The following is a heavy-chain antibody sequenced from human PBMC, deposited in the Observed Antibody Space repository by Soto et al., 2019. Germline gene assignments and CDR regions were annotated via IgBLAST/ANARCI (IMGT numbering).Heavy chain of an antibody. D-gene: IGHD2-21*02. CDR2: IYPGDSDT. CDR1: GYSFTSYW. Sequence: EVQLVQSGAEVKKPGESLKISCKGSGYSFTSYWIGWVRQMPGKGLEWMGIIYPGDSDTRYSPSFQGQVTISADKSISTAYLQWSSLKASDTAMYYCSRVHIVVVTAMDEGPSWFDPWGQGTLVTVSS. J-gene: IGHJ5*02. V-gene: IGHV5-51*01. CDR3: SRVHIVVVTAMDEGPSWFDP.